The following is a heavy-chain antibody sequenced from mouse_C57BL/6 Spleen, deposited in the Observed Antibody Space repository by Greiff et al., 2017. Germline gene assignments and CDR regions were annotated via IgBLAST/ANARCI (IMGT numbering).Heavy chain of an antibody. CDR1: GFNIKDYY. CDR2: IDPEDGDT. V-gene: IGHV14-1*01. CDR3: TRIHGSSYGDYAMDY. J-gene: IGHJ4*01. D-gene: IGHD1-1*01. Sequence: VQLQQSGAELVRPGASVKLSCTASGFNIKDYYMHWVKQRPEQGLEWIGRIDPEDGDTEYAPKFQGKATMTADTSSNTAYLQLSSLTSEDTAGYYCTRIHGSSYGDYAMDYWGQGTSVTVAS.